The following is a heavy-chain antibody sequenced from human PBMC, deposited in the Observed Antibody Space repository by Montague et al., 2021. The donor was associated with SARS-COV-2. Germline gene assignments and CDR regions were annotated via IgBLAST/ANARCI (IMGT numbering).Heavy chain of an antibody. CDR3: ARGARHVYGFRRGALGS. V-gene: IGHV4-34*01. Sequence: SETLSLTCAVYGGSFSGYYWSWIRQSPGKGLEWIGEINHSGSTNYNPSLKSRVTMSVDTSKNQFSLKLSSVTAADTAVYYCARGARHVYGFRRGALGSWGQGTVVTVSS. CDR1: GGSFSGYY. J-gene: IGHJ4*02. CDR2: INHSGST. D-gene: IGHD2-8*01.